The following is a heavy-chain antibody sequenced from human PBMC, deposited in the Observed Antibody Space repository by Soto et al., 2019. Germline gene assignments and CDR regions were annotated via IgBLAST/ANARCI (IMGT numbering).Heavy chain of an antibody. Sequence: EVQLLESGGGLVQPGGSLRLYCAASGFTFSSYAMRWVRQATVKGLEWVSAISGSGDRTYYADSVKGRFTISRDNSKNTLYLQMNSLRAEDTAVYYCARRGSGSYYDYWGQGTLVTVSS. D-gene: IGHD1-26*01. CDR2: ISGSGDRT. CDR3: ARRGSGSYYDY. CDR1: GFTFSSYA. V-gene: IGHV3-23*01. J-gene: IGHJ4*02.